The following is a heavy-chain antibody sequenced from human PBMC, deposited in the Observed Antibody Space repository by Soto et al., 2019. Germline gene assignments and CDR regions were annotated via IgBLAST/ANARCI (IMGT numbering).Heavy chain of an antibody. CDR1: GFDFGAYA. J-gene: IGHJ4*01. V-gene: IGHV3-23*01. CDR3: AKQIDGASSTYDY. CDR2: IRAGGDTR. Sequence: EVQLLESGGGLVQPGETLRLSCAASGFDFGAYAMAWVRQAPGKGLEWVSLIRAGGDTRYFADFVKGRCTISRDDSKNTVSLQMDSLRAEDTAVYYCAKQIDGASSTYDYWGHGILIAVSS. D-gene: IGHD6-6*01.